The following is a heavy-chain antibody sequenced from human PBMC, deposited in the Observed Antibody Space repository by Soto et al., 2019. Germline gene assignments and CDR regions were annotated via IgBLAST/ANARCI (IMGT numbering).Heavy chain of an antibody. CDR2: ISGSGGST. V-gene: IGHV3-23*01. Sequence: EVQLLESGGGLVQPGGSLRLSCAASGFTFSSYAMSWVRQAPGKGLEWVSAISGSGGSTYCADSVKGRFTISRDNSKNTLYLQMNSLRAEDTAVYYCLGYYDSSGIECWGQGTLVTVSS. CDR3: LGYYDSSGIEC. D-gene: IGHD3-22*01. CDR1: GFTFSSYA. J-gene: IGHJ4*02.